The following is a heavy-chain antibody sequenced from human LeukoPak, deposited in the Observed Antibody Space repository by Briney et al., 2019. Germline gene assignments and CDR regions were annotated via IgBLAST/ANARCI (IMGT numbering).Heavy chain of an antibody. CDR2: IYVGDSDT. D-gene: IGHD6-19*01. Sequence: GESLKISCKGSGYRFTTYWIGWVRQMPGKGLEWRGIIYVGDSDTRYSPSFQGQVTISVDKSISTAYLQWSSLKASDTAMYYCARRDSSGWYYFDYWGQGTLVTVSS. J-gene: IGHJ4*02. CDR1: GYRFTTYW. CDR3: ARRDSSGWYYFDY. V-gene: IGHV5-51*01.